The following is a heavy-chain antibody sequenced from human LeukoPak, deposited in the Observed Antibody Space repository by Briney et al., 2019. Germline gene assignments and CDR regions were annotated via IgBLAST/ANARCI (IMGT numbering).Heavy chain of an antibody. CDR1: GYTFTGYY. Sequence: ASVKVSCKASGYTFTGYYMHWVRQAPGQGLEWMGIINPSGGSTSYAQKFQGRVTMTRDMSTSTVYMELSSLRSEDTAVYYCARGGNLSAWYNWFDPWGQGTLVTVSS. D-gene: IGHD4-23*01. V-gene: IGHV1-46*01. J-gene: IGHJ5*02. CDR3: ARGGNLSAWYNWFDP. CDR2: INPSGGST.